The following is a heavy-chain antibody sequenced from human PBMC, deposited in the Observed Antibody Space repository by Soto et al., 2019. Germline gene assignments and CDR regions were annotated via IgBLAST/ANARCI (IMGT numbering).Heavy chain of an antibody. CDR3: ARDAGILAAAGTAY. D-gene: IGHD6-13*01. V-gene: IGHV1-69*01. J-gene: IGHJ4*02. Sequence: QVQLVQSGAEVKKPGSSVKVSCKASGGTFSSYAISWVRQAPGQGLEWMGGIIPIFGTANYAQKFQGRVTITAHESTGTAYMELSSLRSEDTAVYYCARDAGILAAAGTAYWGQGTLVTVSS. CDR1: GGTFSSYA. CDR2: IIPIFGTA.